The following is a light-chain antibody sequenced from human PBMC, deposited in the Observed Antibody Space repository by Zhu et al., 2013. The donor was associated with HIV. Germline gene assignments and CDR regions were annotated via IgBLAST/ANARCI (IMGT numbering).Light chain of an antibody. Sequence: DIVMTQSPGSLAVSLGERATINCKSSQNVLYSSNNRNYLAWYQQRSGQPPKLLIYWASTRESGVPDRFSGSGSGTDFTLTISSLQAEDVAVYYCQQYYSTPRTFGQGTKVEIK. J-gene: IGKJ1*01. V-gene: IGKV4-1*01. CDR2: WAS. CDR3: QQYYSTPRT. CDR1: QNVLYSSNNRNY.